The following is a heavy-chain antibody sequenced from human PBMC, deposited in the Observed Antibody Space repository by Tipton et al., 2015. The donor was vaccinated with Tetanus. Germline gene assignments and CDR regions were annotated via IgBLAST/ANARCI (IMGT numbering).Heavy chain of an antibody. CDR3: ARANNEFPKKGPFDS. Sequence: TLSLTCAVSGGSISSNYWWSWVRQSPGTGLEWIGEISHNGSTNYNPSPKSRVTISVDKSKNQFSLRLGSVTAADTAVYYCARANNEFPKKGPFDSWGQGSLVIVSS. J-gene: IGHJ4*02. CDR2: ISHNGST. D-gene: IGHD1-1*01. CDR1: GGSISSNYW. V-gene: IGHV4-4*02.